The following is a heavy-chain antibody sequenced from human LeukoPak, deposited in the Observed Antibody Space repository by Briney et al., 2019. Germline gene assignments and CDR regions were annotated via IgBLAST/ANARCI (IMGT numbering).Heavy chain of an antibody. V-gene: IGHV4-39*01. CDR2: ICCSGGT. CDR3: ARLGAWIQLSQGYLDL. CDR1: GGSISNITYY. Sequence: SGTSAVTCNVSGGSISNITYYLDWLRQPPGKVLEWIRTICCSGGTYYSPSLKSRVTISVDTSKNEFSLNLSSVTAADTSVYYCARLGAWIQLSQGYLDLWGRDTLVTVSS. J-gene: IGHJ2*01. D-gene: IGHD5-18*01.